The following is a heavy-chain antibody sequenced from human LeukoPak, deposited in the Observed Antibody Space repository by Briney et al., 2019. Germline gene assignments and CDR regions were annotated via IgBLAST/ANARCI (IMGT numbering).Heavy chain of an antibody. V-gene: IGHV4-39*07. Sequence: SETLSLTCTVTGGSISSSGSYWAWIRQPPGKGLEWIANVYYNGDTYYNSSLRSRVTISVDTSKNQFSLKLRSVTAADTAVYYCARVVRSKRPRTIKLAVACYNWFDPWGQGILVTVSS. J-gene: IGHJ5*02. CDR2: VYYNGDT. CDR3: ARVVRSKRPRTIKLAVACYNWFDP. CDR1: GGSISSSGSY. D-gene: IGHD6-19*01.